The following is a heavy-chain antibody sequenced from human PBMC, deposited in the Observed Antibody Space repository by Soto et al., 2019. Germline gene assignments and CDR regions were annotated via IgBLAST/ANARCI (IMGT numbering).Heavy chain of an antibody. CDR1: GGSISSSSYY. D-gene: IGHD2-15*01. CDR2: IYYSGST. CDR3: ARHTPAISISDH. Sequence: QLQLQESGPGLVKPSETLSLTCTVSGGSISSSSYYWGWIRQPPGKRLAWIGSIYYSGSTYYNPSLKSRITITVDTSKNQFALKLSSVTAADPAVYYCARHTPAISISDHWGQGTLVTVSS. V-gene: IGHV4-39*01. J-gene: IGHJ4*02.